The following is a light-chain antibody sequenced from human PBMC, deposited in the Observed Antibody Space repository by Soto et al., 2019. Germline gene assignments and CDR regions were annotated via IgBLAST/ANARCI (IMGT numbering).Light chain of an antibody. CDR3: SSYPGTNRV. J-gene: IGLJ1*01. CDR2: EVT. CDR1: SSDVGANNY. V-gene: IGLV2-8*01. Sequence: QSALTQPPSASGSPGQSVTISCTGTSSDVGANNYVTWNQQHPGKAPKLMIYEVTKRPSGVPDRFSGSKSGNTASLTVPGLQAEDEADYYCSSYPGTNRVFGTGTKLTLL.